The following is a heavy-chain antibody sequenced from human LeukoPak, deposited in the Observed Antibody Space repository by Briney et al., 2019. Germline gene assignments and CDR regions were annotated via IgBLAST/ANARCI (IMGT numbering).Heavy chain of an antibody. V-gene: IGHV3-23*01. CDR1: GFTITNYA. CDR2: LSTSPR. CDR3: VRGEVAVQYYFES. D-gene: IGHD3-22*01. J-gene: IGHJ4*02. Sequence: GGSLTLSCAASGFTITNYAMSWVRHGPGKGLEWVSGLSTSPRYADSVRGRFIVSGDHSRNTFSLKMNSLRAEDTAVYYCVRGEVAVQYYFESWGQGTLVTVSS.